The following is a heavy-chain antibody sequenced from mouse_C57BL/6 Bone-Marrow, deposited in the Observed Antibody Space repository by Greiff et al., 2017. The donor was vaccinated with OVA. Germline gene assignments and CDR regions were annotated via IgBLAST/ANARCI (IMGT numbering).Heavy chain of an antibody. CDR1: GFSLSTSGMG. CDR2: IYWDDDK. D-gene: IGHD3-3*01. J-gene: IGHJ2*01. V-gene: IGHV8-12*01. Sequence: VKLMESGPGILQSSQTLSLTCSFSGFSLSTSGMGVSWIRQPSGKGLEWLAHIYWDDDKRYNPSLKSRLTISKDTSRHQVFLKITSVDTTDTATYYCARRTDGTRDYFDYWGQGTTLTVSS. CDR3: ARRTDGTRDYFDY.